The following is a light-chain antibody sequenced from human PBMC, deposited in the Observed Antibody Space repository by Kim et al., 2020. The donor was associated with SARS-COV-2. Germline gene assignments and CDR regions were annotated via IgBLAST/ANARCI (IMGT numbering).Light chain of an antibody. J-gene: IGLJ2*01. V-gene: IGLV2-11*01. Sequence: QSALTQPRSVSGSPGQSVTISCTGTSSDVGGYDYVSWYQKYPGKAPKLIIYDVTNRPSGVPDRFSGSKSGNTASLTISGLQTEDEADYYCCSYTVTYILLFRVGAQLTVL. CDR2: DVT. CDR1: SSDVGGYDY. CDR3: CSYTVTYILL.